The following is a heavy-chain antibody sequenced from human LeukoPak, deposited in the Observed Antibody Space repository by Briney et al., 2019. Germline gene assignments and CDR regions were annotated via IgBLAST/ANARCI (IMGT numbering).Heavy chain of an antibody. Sequence: PSETLSLTCTVSGGSISSYYWSWIRQPAGKGLEWIGRIYTSGSTNYNPSLKSRVTMSVDTSKNQFSLKLSSVTAADTAVYYCAREGRSIFGVANKPFDYWGQGTLVTVPS. CDR3: AREGRSIFGVANKPFDY. J-gene: IGHJ4*02. CDR1: GGSISSYY. D-gene: IGHD3-3*01. V-gene: IGHV4-4*07. CDR2: IYTSGST.